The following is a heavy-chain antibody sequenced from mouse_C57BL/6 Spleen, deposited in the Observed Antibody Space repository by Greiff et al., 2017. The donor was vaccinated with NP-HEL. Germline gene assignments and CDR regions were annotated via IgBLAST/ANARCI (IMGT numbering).Heavy chain of an antibody. Sequence: QVQLQQSGAELARPGASVKLSCKASGYTFTSYGISWVKQRTGQGLEWIGEIYPRSGNTYYNEKFKGKATLTADKSSNTAYMELRSLTSEDSAVYFCARWSGYPLYAMDYWGQGTSVTVSS. V-gene: IGHV1-81*01. CDR1: GYTFTSYG. CDR2: IYPRSGNT. CDR3: ARWSGYPLYAMDY. J-gene: IGHJ4*01. D-gene: IGHD2-2*01.